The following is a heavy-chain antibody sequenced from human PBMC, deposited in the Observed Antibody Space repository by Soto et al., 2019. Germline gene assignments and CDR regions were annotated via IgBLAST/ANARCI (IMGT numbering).Heavy chain of an antibody. CDR2: IYHSGST. V-gene: IGHV4-59*12. CDR1: GGSISSYY. CDR3: ARVPGANYYYYGMDV. J-gene: IGHJ6*02. Sequence: ASETLSLTCTVSGGSISSYYWSWIRQPPGKGLEWIGEIYHSGSTNYNPSLKSRVTISVDKSKNQFSLKLSSVTAADTAVYYCARVPGANYYYYGMDVWGQGTTVTVSS.